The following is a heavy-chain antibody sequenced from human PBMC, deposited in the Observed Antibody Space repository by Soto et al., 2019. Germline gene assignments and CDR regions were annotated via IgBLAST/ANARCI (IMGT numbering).Heavy chain of an antibody. V-gene: IGHV1-69*01. Sequence: QVQLVQSGAEVKRPGSSVRVSCKASGDSFSTFTLTWMRQAPGQGLEWVGGIVPIFQTANYARKFQGRLTITADESTTTAYMELSSLLSEDTAMYFCATTRDLTSWGAFDYWGQGTLVTVS. J-gene: IGHJ4*02. D-gene: IGHD3-16*01. CDR1: GDSFSTFT. CDR2: IVPIFQTA. CDR3: ATTRDLTSWGAFDY.